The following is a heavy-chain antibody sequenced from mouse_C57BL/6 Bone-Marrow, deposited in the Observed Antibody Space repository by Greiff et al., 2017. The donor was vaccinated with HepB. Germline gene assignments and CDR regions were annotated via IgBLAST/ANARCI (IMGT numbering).Heavy chain of an antibody. CDR3: ARHLYYDYYYYAMDY. D-gene: IGHD2-4*01. Sequence: EVMLVESGGGLVQPGGSLKLSCAASGFTFSDYYMYWVRQTPEKRLEWVAYISNGGGSTYYPDTVKGRFTISRDNAKNTLYLQMSSLKSEDTAMYYCARHLYYDYYYYAMDYWGQGTSVTVSS. J-gene: IGHJ4*01. CDR2: ISNGGGST. V-gene: IGHV5-12*01. CDR1: GFTFSDYY.